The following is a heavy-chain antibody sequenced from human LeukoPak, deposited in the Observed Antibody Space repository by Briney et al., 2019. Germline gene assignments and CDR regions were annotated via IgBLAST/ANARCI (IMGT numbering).Heavy chain of an antibody. CDR3: AKGRGATSTTLYYFDY. CDR2: IRSDSSAI. CDR1: GFTFSSYS. D-gene: IGHD1-26*01. Sequence: GGSLRLSCAASGFTFSSYSMNWVRQAPGKGLEWISYIRSDSSAISYADSVKGRFTISRDNSKNTLYLQMNSLRAEDTAVYYCAKGRGATSTTLYYFDYWGQGTLVTVSS. J-gene: IGHJ4*02. V-gene: IGHV3-48*01.